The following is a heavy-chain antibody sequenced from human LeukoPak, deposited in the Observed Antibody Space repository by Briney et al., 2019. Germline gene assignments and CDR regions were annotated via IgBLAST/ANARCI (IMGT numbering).Heavy chain of an antibody. CDR2: INHGGST. V-gene: IGHV4-34*01. CDR1: GGSFSGYY. J-gene: IGHJ2*01. D-gene: IGHD5/OR15-5a*01. Sequence: SETLSLTCAVYGGSFSGYYWSWIRQPPGKGLEWIGEINHGGSTNYNPSLKSRVTISVDTSKNQFSLKLSSVTAADTAVYYCARMSLGWYFDLWGRGTLVTVSS. CDR3: ARMSLGWYFDL.